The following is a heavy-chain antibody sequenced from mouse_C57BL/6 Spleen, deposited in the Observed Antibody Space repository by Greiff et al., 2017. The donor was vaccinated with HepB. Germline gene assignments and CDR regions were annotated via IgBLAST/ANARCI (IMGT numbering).Heavy chain of an antibody. CDR1: GYTFTSYW. V-gene: IGHV1-50*01. J-gene: IGHJ2*01. CDR2: IDPSDSYT. Sequence: QVQLQQPGAELVKPGASVKLSCKASGYTFTSYWMQWVKQRPGQGLEWIGEIDPSDSYTNYNQKFKGKATLTVDTSSSTAYMQPSSLTSEDSAVYYCARRPITTVVRGYYCDYWGQGTTLTVSS. CDR3: ARRPITTVVRGYYCDY. D-gene: IGHD1-1*01.